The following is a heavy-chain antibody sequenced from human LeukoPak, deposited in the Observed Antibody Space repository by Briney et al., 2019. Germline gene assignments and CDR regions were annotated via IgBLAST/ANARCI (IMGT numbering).Heavy chain of an antibody. CDR3: ARVDCSGGGRYSALNL. CDR1: GFSFGNYS. D-gene: IGHD2-15*01. CDR2: ISSSSSTI. V-gene: IGHV3-48*02. J-gene: IGHJ4*02. Sequence: PGVSLRLSCAASGFSFGNYSINWVRQAPGTGLEWISYISSSSSTIYYADSAEGRFTISRDNAKNSLYLQMNSLRDDDTAIYYCARVDCSGGGRYSALNLWGQGTLVTVSS.